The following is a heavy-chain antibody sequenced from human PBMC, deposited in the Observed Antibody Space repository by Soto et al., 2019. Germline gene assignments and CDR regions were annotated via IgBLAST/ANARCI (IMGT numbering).Heavy chain of an antibody. CDR3: AREWLDAFAI. V-gene: IGHV4-59*12. CDR1: GGSISSYY. J-gene: IGHJ3*02. Sequence: LSLTCTVSGGSISSYYWSWIRQPPGKGLEWIGYIYYSGSTNYNPSLKSRVTISVDTSKNQFSLKLSSVTAADTAVYYCAREWLDAFAIWGQGTMVTVSS. D-gene: IGHD5-12*01. CDR2: IYYSGST.